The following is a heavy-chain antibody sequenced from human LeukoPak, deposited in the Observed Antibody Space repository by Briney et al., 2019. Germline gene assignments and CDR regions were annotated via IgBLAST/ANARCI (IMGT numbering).Heavy chain of an antibody. CDR3: ARGTSGSSGYYYDGLDY. D-gene: IGHD3-22*01. V-gene: IGHV3-30-3*01. J-gene: IGHJ4*02. CDR2: KSNDGSNK. CDR1: GFTFSTYA. Sequence: GGSLRLSCAASGFTFSTYAMHWVRQAPGKGLEWVAVKSNDGSNKYYADSVKGRFTISRDNSKNTLYLQMNSPRAGDTAVYYCARGTSGSSGYYYDGLDYWGQGTLVTVSS.